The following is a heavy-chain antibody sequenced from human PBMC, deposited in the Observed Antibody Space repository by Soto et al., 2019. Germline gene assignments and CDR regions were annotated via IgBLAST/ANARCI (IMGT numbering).Heavy chain of an antibody. V-gene: IGHV3-33*01. Sequence: QVQLVESGGGVVQPGRSLRLSCAASGFTFSSYGMHWVRQAPGKGLEWVAVIWYDGSNKYYADSVKGRFTISRDNSKNTLYLQMNSLRAADTAVYYCAREPVGEGSLFDYWGQGTLVTVSS. J-gene: IGHJ4*02. CDR3: AREPVGEGSLFDY. D-gene: IGHD2-21*01. CDR2: IWYDGSNK. CDR1: GFTFSSYG.